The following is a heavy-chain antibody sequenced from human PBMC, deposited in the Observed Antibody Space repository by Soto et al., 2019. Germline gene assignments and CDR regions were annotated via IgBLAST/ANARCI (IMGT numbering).Heavy chain of an antibody. CDR2: INHSGST. J-gene: IGHJ6*02. Sequence: SETLSRSCAVYVGSFSGYYWSWIRQPPGKGLEWIGEINHSGSTNYNPSLKSRVTISVDTSKNQFSLKLSSVTAADTAVYYCARSRIVIPYYYYCMDVWGQGTTVTVS. CDR1: VGSFSGYY. CDR3: ARSRIVIPYYYYCMDV. V-gene: IGHV4-34*01. D-gene: IGHD3-16*02.